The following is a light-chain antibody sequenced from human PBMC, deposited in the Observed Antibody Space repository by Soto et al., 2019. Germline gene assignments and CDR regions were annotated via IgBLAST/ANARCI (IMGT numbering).Light chain of an antibody. CDR3: QQRSDWPLT. J-gene: IGKJ4*01. V-gene: IGKV3-11*01. CDR1: QSVSRY. Sequence: EIVLTQSPVTLSLSPGERASLSCRASQSVSRYLAWYQQKPGQPPRLLIYDASKRATGVPARFSGSGSGTDFTLTISSLEPEDFAVYYCQQRSDWPLTFGGGTDVEI. CDR2: DAS.